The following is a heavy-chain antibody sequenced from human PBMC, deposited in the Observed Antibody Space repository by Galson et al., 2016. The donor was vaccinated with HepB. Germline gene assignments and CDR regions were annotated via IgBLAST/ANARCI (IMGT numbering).Heavy chain of an antibody. CDR1: GFTFSTYA. Sequence: SLRLSCAASGFTFSTYAMHWVRQAPGKGLEWVAFMYYDGSKKYYADSVKGRFTISRDNSKNTLYLQMNSLRAEDTAAYYCARDGRVREWLKKFYYYGMDVWGQGNPGHRLL. J-gene: IGHJ6*02. CDR2: MYYDGSKK. CDR3: ARDGRVREWLKKFYYYGMDV. D-gene: IGHD3-3*01. V-gene: IGHV3-30*03.